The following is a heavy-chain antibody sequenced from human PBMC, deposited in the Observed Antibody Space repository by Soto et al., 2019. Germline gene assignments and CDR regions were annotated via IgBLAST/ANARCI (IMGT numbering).Heavy chain of an antibody. D-gene: IGHD3-16*01. Sequence: PGGSLRLSCSASGFLFSNYIMSWVRQAPGKGLEWVSRISGSGGDTYYADSVKGRLIISRDNSKNTLYLQMTGPRGEDTAIYYCAKSFGGGGKSPQLDAGGGGPQVTFS. CDR2: ISGSGGDT. CDR3: AKSFGGGGKSPQLDA. J-gene: IGHJ5*02. CDR1: GFLFSNYI. V-gene: IGHV3-23*01.